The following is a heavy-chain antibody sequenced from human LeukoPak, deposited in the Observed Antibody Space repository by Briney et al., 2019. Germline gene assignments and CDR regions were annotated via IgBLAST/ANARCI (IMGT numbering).Heavy chain of an antibody. CDR3: ARQDIVVVVAARCDAFDI. CDR1: GFTFSSYA. V-gene: IGHV3-23*01. Sequence: GGSLRLSCAASGFTFSSYAMSWVRQAPGKGLERVSAISGSGGSTYYADSVKGRFTISRDNSKNTLYLQMNSLRAEDTAVYYCARQDIVVVVAARCDAFDIWGQGTMVTVSS. D-gene: IGHD2-15*01. J-gene: IGHJ3*02. CDR2: ISGSGGST.